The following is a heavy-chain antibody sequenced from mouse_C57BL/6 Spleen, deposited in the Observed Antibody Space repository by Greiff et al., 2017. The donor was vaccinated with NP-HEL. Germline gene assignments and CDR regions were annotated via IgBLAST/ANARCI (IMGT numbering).Heavy chain of an antibody. CDR1: GFTFTDYY. V-gene: IGHV7-3*01. CDR2: IRNKANGYTT. Sequence: EVQGVESGGGLVQPGGSLSLSCAASGFTFTDYYMSWVRQPPGKALEWLGFIRNKANGYTTEYSASVKGRFTISRDNSQSILYLQMNALRAEDSATYYCARGGHYGSGFAYWGQGTLVTVSA. J-gene: IGHJ3*01. D-gene: IGHD1-1*01. CDR3: ARGGHYGSGFAY.